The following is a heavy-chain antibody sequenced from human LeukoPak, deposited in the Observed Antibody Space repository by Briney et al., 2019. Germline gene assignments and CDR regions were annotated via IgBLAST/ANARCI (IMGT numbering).Heavy chain of an antibody. V-gene: IGHV4-59*08. D-gene: IGHD3-3*01. J-gene: IGHJ5*02. CDR3: ARRYYDFWSGYDP. CDR2: IYYSGST. Sequence: PSETLSLTCTVSGGSISSYYWTWIRQPPGKGLEWIGYIYYSGSTNYNPSLKSRVTISVDTSKNQFSLKLSSVTAADTAVYYCARRYYDFWSGYDPWGQGTLVTVSS. CDR1: GGSISSYY.